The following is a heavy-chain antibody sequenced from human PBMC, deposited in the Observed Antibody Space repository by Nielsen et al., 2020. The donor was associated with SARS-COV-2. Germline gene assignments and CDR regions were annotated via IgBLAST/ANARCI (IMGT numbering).Heavy chain of an antibody. D-gene: IGHD3-16*02. CDR1: GFTFSSYA. J-gene: IGHJ4*02. V-gene: IGHV3-23*01. Sequence: GESLKISCAASGFTFSSYAMSWVRQAPGKGLEWVSAISGSGGSTYYADSVKGRSTISRDNSKNTLYLQMNSLRAEDTAVYYCAKPPGMITFGGVIDWGQGTLVTVSS. CDR3: AKPPGMITFGGVID. CDR2: ISGSGGST.